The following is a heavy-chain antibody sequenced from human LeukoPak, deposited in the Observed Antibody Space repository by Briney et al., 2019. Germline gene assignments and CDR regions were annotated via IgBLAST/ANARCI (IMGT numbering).Heavy chain of an antibody. J-gene: IGHJ4*02. D-gene: IGHD3-16*01. CDR3: ARDRPDYFGDFSHYFDY. V-gene: IGHV3-11*05. Sequence: PGRSLRLSCAASGFTFSDYYMSWIRQAPGKGLEWGSCISSSSSYTNYAASVQGRFTIYRDNAKNSLYLQMNSLRAEDTAVYYCARDRPDYFGDFSHYFDYWGQGTLVTVSS. CDR2: ISSSSSYT. CDR1: GFTFSDYY.